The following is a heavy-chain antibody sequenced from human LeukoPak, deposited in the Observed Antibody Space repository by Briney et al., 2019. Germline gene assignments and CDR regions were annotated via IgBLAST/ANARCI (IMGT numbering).Heavy chain of an antibody. CDR3: ARVGVGYFDSSGYYRPDAFDI. CDR1: GGSLSGYY. J-gene: IGHJ3*02. V-gene: IGHV4-34*01. Sequence: TSETLSLTCAVSGGSLSGYYWTWIRQPPGKGLEWIGEINHSGSTNYNPSLKSRVTISVDTSKNQFSLKLSSVTAADTAVYYCARVGVGYFDSSGYYRPDAFDIWGQGTMVTVSS. D-gene: IGHD3-22*01. CDR2: INHSGST.